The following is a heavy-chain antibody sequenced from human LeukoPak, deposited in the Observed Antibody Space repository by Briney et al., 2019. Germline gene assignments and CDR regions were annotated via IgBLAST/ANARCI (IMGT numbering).Heavy chain of an antibody. J-gene: IGHJ4*02. CDR2: IYYSGST. CDR3: ARQGPRAAAAYYFDS. D-gene: IGHD6-13*01. V-gene: IGHV4-59*01. Sequence: SETLSLTCTVSGGSISSYYWSWIRQPPGKGLEWIGYIYYSGSTNYNPSLKSRVTISVDPSKNQFFLKLTSVTAADTAVYYCARQGPRAAAAYYFDSWGQGTLVTVSS. CDR1: GGSISSYY.